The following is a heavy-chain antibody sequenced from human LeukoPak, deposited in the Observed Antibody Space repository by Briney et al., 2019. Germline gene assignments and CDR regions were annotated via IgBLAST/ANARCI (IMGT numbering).Heavy chain of an antibody. J-gene: IGHJ5*02. CDR2: IYFSGST. V-gene: IGHV4-39*07. CDR3: ARDLGGHIVVVPAAISSHWFDP. CDR1: GDSISSANYY. Sequence: SETLSLTCTVSGDSISSANYYWGWVRQPPGKGLEWIGSIYFSGSTYYNPSLKSRVTISVETSKVQFSLKLSSVTAADTAVYYCARDLGGHIVVVPAAISSHWFDPWGQGTLVTVSS. D-gene: IGHD2-2*01.